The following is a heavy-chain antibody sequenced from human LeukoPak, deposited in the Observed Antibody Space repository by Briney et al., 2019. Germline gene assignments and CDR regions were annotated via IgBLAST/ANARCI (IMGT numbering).Heavy chain of an antibody. V-gene: IGHV4-39*01. J-gene: IGHJ4*02. CDR1: GGSISSSSYY. D-gene: IGHD6-6*01. CDR3: ARNSSSGGGYFAY. Sequence: KPSETLFLTCTVPGGSISSSSYYSGWIRQPPGKGLEWIGSSYYSVSTYYNPSLKSRVTTSVDTSKNQFDLQLSSVTAADTAVYYCARNSSSGGGYFAYWGQGTLVTVSS. CDR2: SYYSVST.